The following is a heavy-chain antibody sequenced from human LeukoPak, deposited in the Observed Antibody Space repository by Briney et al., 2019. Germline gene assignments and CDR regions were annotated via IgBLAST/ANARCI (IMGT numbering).Heavy chain of an antibody. CDR3: ARGYFSVGSCYSVDYFDC. CDR1: GGSISSGGYS. Sequence: SQTLSLTCAVSGGSISSGGYSWSWLRQPPGKGLEWIGYIYHSGSTYYIPALNSRVTISVGRSNYQFSLKLSSVTSAYTSVYYCARGYFSVGSCYSVDYFDCRGQGTLVTVSP. D-gene: IGHD2-15*01. V-gene: IGHV4-30-2*01. CDR2: IYHSGST. J-gene: IGHJ4*02.